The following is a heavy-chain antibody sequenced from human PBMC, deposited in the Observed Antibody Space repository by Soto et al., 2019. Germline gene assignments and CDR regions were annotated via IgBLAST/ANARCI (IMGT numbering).Heavy chain of an antibody. V-gene: IGHV6-1*01. Sequence: SQTLSLTCAISGDSVSSNSAAWNWIRQSPSRGLEWLGRTYYRSKWYNDYAVSVKSRITINPDTSKNQFSLQLNSVTPEDTAVYYCARGTPLTIAAAGTGDYYYYMDVWGKGTTVTVSS. D-gene: IGHD6-13*01. CDR2: TYYRSKWYN. CDR1: GDSVSSNSAA. CDR3: ARGTPLTIAAAGTGDYYYYMDV. J-gene: IGHJ6*03.